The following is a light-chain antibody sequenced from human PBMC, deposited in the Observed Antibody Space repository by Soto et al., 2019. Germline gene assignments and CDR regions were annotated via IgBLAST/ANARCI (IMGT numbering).Light chain of an antibody. J-gene: IGLJ2*01. Sequence: SSELTQPSSVSVSPGQTARITCSGDLLAQKFARWFQQKPCQAPVLLIFKDTERPSEISERFSGSSSGTTVTLTISGAQVEDEADYYCYSAADNRLVVFGGGTQLTVL. V-gene: IGLV3-27*01. CDR1: LLAQKF. CDR2: KDT. CDR3: YSAADNRLVV.